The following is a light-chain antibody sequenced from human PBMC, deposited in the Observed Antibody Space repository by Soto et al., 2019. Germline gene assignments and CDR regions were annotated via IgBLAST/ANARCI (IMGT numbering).Light chain of an antibody. CDR1: SSDIGGYKF. CDR3: TSYSVTGTHYV. Sequence: QSVLPQPASVSGSPGQSITISCTGTSSDIGGYKFVSWFQQHPGKVPKLIIYEVSNRPSGVSDRFSGAKSGKTASLTISGLQADDEAEYYCTSYSVTGTHYVFGSGTNVTVL. CDR2: EVS. V-gene: IGLV2-14*01. J-gene: IGLJ1*01.